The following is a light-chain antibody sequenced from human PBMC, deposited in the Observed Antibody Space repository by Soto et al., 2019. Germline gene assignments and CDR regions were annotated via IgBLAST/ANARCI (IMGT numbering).Light chain of an antibody. Sequence: EIVLTQSPGTLSLSPGERATLSCRASQSVSSSYLAWYQQKPGQAPRLLIYGASSRATGIPDRFSGSGSGTDFTLTISRLEPEDFAVYYCQKYGSSSITCGQGTRREI. CDR2: GAS. CDR1: QSVSSSY. V-gene: IGKV3-20*01. CDR3: QKYGSSSIT. J-gene: IGKJ5*01.